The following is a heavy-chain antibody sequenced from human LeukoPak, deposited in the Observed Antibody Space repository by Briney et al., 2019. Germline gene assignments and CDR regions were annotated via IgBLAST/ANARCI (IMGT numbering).Heavy chain of an antibody. CDR3: AARLPLYGMDV. V-gene: IGHV3-53*01. CDR2: IHPDGVT. J-gene: IGHJ6*02. D-gene: IGHD2-21*02. Sequence: GGSLRLSCAASGFTVSLNFMNWVRQAPGTGLEWVSIIHPDGVTHYSDSVKGRFTISRDNSNNILYLQMNGLRAEDTAVYYCAARLPLYGMDVWGQGTTVTVSS. CDR1: GFTVSLNF.